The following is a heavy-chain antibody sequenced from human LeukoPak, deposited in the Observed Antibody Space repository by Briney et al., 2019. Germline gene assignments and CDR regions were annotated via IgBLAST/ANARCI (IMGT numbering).Heavy chain of an antibody. V-gene: IGHV3-21*01. CDR1: RFTSSSYS. Sequence: GGSLRLSCAASRFTSSSYSMNWVRQAPGKGLEWVSSISSSSSYIYYADSVKGRFTISRDNAKNSLYLQMNSLRAEDTAVYYCARVSRLGGGNFYGMDVWGQGTTVTVSS. D-gene: IGHD4-23*01. CDR2: ISSSSSYI. CDR3: ARVSRLGGGNFYGMDV. J-gene: IGHJ6*02.